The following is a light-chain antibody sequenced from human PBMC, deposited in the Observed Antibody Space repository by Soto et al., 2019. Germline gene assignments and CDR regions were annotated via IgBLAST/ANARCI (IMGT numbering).Light chain of an antibody. CDR3: QHRMNGPRT. CDR2: DAS. V-gene: IGKV3-11*01. J-gene: IGKJ5*01. CDR1: QTISSY. Sequence: EIVLTQSPATLSLSPGERATLSCRASQTISSYLLWYKQKPGQAPRLLIYDASNRATGIPARFSGSGSETDFTLTISSLEPEDFAVYYWQHRMNGPRTFGQGTRLEIK.